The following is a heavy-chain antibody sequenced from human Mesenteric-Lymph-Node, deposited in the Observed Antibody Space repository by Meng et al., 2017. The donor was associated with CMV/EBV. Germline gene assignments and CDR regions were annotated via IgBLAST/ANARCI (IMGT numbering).Heavy chain of an antibody. J-gene: IGHJ4*02. V-gene: IGHV1-2*02. D-gene: IGHD1-26*01. CDR3: AKNGAKSRFFDF. CDR2: INSNSGGT. CDR1: GYTFTDFY. Sequence: ASVKVSCKTSGYTFTDFYVHWVRQAPGQGLEWMGWINSNSGGTHFAQKFQGRVTMTRDSSISTAYMELSRLTSDDTAVYYCAKNGAKSRFFDFWGQGTLVTVSS.